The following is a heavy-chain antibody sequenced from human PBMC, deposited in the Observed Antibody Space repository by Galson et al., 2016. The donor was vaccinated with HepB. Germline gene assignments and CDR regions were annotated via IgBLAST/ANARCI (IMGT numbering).Heavy chain of an antibody. CDR2: ISAHDGGT. CDR3: ARDFEHRGSSWEDCFDP. CDR1: GYSFSNYG. V-gene: IGHV1-18*01. J-gene: IGHJ5*02. Sequence: SVKVSCKASGYSFSNYGISWVRQAPGEGLEWMGWISAHDGGTNYARNLQGRLTLTTDTSTNTAYMELRSLTSDDTAVYYCARDFEHRGSSWEDCFDPWGQGTLVTVSS. D-gene: IGHD6-6*01.